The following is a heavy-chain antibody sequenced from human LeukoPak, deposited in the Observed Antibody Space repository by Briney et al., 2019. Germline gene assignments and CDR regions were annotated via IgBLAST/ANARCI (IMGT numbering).Heavy chain of an antibody. V-gene: IGHV1-18*04. J-gene: IGHJ4*02. CDR3: TRDHCRGDNCPPFDY. CDR2: IGAYNGDT. Sequence: ASVKVSCKPSGYTFTSFGISWVRQAPGQGLEWMGWIGAYNGDTNYAQKFQGRVTMTTDTSTSTAYMDLRSLRSDDTAVYYCTRDHCRGDNCPPFDYWGQGALVTVSS. D-gene: IGHD2-15*01. CDR1: GYTFTSFG.